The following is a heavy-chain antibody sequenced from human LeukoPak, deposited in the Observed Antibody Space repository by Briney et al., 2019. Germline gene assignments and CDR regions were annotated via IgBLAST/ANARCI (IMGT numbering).Heavy chain of an antibody. Sequence: GALRLSCAAAGFLFSNAWMNWVRQPPGKGLEWVGRIKSKVDGGTRDYAAPVKGRFTISRDDSKTMLYLQMDSLKTEDTAVYYCTTGGDYDDYWGQGTLVTVSS. CDR2: IKSKVDGGTR. CDR3: TTGGDYDDY. D-gene: IGHD4-17*01. V-gene: IGHV3-15*01. CDR1: GFLFSNAW. J-gene: IGHJ4*02.